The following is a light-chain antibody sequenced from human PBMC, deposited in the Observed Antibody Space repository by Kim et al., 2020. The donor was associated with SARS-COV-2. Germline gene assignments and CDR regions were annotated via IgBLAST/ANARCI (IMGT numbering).Light chain of an antibody. V-gene: IGLV2-14*03. Sequence: GQSITISCTETSSDVGGYNYVSWYQQHPGKAPKLMIYDVSNRPSGVSNRFSGSKSGNTASLTISGLQAEDEADYYCSSYTSSSIVVFGGGTQLTVL. CDR1: SSDVGGYNY. CDR2: DVS. CDR3: SSYTSSSIVV. J-gene: IGLJ2*01.